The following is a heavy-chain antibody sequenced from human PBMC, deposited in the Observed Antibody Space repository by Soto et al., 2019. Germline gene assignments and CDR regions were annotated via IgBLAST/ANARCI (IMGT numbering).Heavy chain of an antibody. CDR3: ARNAATAMVTSWDY. D-gene: IGHD5-18*01. CDR2: XXPXXGXA. Sequence: ASVKVSCKASGGTLSSYAISLVRQAPGQGLEWXGGXXPXXGXAXXXQXXXGRVTITADESTSTAYMDLSSLRPEDTAVYYCARNAATAMVTSWDYWGQGTLVTASS. J-gene: IGHJ4*02. V-gene: IGHV1-69*13. CDR1: GGTLSSYA.